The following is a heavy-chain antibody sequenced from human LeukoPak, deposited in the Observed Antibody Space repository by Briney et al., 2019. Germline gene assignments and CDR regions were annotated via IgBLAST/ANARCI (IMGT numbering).Heavy chain of an antibody. CDR1: GFTFSDYY. J-gene: IGHJ4*02. Sequence: GGSLRLSCAASGFTFSDYYMSWIRQAPGKGLEWVSYISSSGSTIYYADSVKGRFTISRDHPKNSLYLQMNSLRAEDTAVYYCARDGDSSGPTFDYWGQGTLVTVSS. CDR2: ISSSGSTI. CDR3: ARDGDSSGPTFDY. V-gene: IGHV3-11*01. D-gene: IGHD3-22*01.